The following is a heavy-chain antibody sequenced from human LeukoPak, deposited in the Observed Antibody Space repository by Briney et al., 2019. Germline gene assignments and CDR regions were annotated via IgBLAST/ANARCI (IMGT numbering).Heavy chain of an antibody. Sequence: GGSLRLSCAASGFTFSSYAMSWVRQAPGKGLEWVSAISGSGGSTYYADSVKGRFTISRDNSKNTLYLQMNSLRAEDTAVYYCAKPDRFGESLKIAFDYWGQGTLVTVSS. J-gene: IGHJ4*02. CDR1: GFTFSSYA. V-gene: IGHV3-23*01. D-gene: IGHD3-10*01. CDR2: ISGSGGST. CDR3: AKPDRFGESLKIAFDY.